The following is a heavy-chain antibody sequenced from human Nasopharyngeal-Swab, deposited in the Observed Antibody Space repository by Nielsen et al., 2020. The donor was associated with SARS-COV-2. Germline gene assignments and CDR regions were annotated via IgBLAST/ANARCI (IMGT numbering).Heavy chain of an antibody. V-gene: IGHV3-15*01. D-gene: IGHD1-1*01. CDR3: AADDVGSFS. J-gene: IGHJ5*02. CDR2: IKSSTDGGTT. Sequence: VREAPGKGLEWVGRIKSSTDGGTTDYIVPVKGRFNISRDDSKNTLYLQMTSLKTEDTAVYYCAADDVGSFSWGQGTLVTVSS.